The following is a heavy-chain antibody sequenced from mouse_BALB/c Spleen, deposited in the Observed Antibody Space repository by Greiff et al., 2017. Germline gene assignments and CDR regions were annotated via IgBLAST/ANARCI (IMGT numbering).Heavy chain of an antibody. Sequence: VQLQESGAELAKPGASVKMSCKASGYTFTSYWMHWVKQRPGQGLEWIGYINPSTGYTEYNQKFKDKATLTADKSSSTAYMQLSSLTSEDSAVYYCARWTTVFDYWGQGTTLTVSS. CDR3: ARWTTVFDY. CDR2: INPSTGYT. CDR1: GYTFTSYW. J-gene: IGHJ2*01. V-gene: IGHV1-7*01. D-gene: IGHD1-1*01.